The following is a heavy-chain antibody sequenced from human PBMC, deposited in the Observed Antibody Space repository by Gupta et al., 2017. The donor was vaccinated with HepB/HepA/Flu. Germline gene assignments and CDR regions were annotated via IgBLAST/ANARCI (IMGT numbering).Heavy chain of an antibody. J-gene: IGHJ3*02. CDR2: ISPNNGVT. CDR1: GYTFTAYY. Sequence: QVQLVQSGADVKKPGASLQVSCKASGYTFTAYYIHWVRQAPGQGLEWMGWISPNNGVTKYAQKFQGRVTMTRDTSINTAYMDLSRLKSDDTAVYYCARPMAVAGLDAFDIWGQGTVVTVSS. V-gene: IGHV1-2*02. CDR3: ARPMAVAGLDAFDI. D-gene: IGHD6-19*01.